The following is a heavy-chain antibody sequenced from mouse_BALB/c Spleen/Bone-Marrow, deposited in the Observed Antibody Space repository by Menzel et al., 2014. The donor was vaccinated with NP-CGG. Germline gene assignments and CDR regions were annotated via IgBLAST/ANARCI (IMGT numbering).Heavy chain of an antibody. Sequence: EVHLVESGGGLVQPGGSLKLSCAASGFDFSRYWMSWVRQAPGKGLEWIGEINPDSRTINYSPSLKDKFIISRDNAKNTLYLRLNKVRSEDTALYYCARPDYYGYLNYWGQGTTLTVPS. J-gene: IGHJ2*01. CDR3: ARPDYYGYLNY. D-gene: IGHD1-1*01. CDR2: INPDSRTI. CDR1: GFDFSRYW. V-gene: IGHV4-1*02.